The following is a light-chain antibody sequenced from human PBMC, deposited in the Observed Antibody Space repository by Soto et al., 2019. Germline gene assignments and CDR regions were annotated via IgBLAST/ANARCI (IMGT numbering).Light chain of an antibody. Sequence: PITCRASQSISTWLAWYQQKPGKAPKLLIYAASTLQSGVPSRFSGSGSGTDFTLTISCLQSEDFATYYCQQYYSYPLTFGGGTKVDIK. CDR1: QSISTW. CDR2: AAS. J-gene: IGKJ4*01. CDR3: QQYYSYPLT. V-gene: IGKV1-8*01.